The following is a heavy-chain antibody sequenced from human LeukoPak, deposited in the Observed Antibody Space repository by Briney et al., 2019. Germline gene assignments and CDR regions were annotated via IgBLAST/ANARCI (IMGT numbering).Heavy chain of an antibody. V-gene: IGHV3-7*01. CDR3: ARLMGGVTTYDL. D-gene: IGHD4-11*01. CDR1: GFIFNNYW. CDR2: IRPDGSGD. J-gene: IGHJ5*02. Sequence: GGSLRLSCAASGFIFNNYWMSWVRQAPGKGLEWVASIRPDGSGDFHMDSVKGRFTISRDNDEKSLSLQMNSLRAEDTAIYYCARLMGGVTTYDLWGQGTLVTVSS.